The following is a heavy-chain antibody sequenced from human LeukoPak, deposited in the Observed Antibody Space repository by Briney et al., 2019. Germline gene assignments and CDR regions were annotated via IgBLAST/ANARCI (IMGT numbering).Heavy chain of an antibody. J-gene: IGHJ6*03. CDR2: MSPNSGNT. CDR1: GYTFSNYD. V-gene: IGHV1-8*01. D-gene: IGHD2-8*01. Sequence: ASVKVSCKASGYTFSNYDINWVRQATGQGLEWIGWMSPNSGNTGNVKKFQGRVTMTRDTSIGTAYMELSSVTSDDSAVYFCARSAGHCSNGICFTDYYMDVWGRGTTVTVSS. CDR3: ARSAGHCSNGICFTDYYMDV.